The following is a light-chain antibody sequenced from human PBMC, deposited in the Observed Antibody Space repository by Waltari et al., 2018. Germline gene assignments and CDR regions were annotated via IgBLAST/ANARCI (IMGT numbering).Light chain of an antibody. Sequence: QSALTQPASVSGSPAQSITISCTGTSSDVGAYHYASWFQQPPGKAPKLLIYEVSNRPSGVSSRFSGSRSGNTASLTISGLQAEDEADYYCSAYRGSSALVFGTGTKVTVL. CDR3: SAYRGSSALV. J-gene: IGLJ1*01. CDR1: SSDVGAYHY. CDR2: EVS. V-gene: IGLV2-14*01.